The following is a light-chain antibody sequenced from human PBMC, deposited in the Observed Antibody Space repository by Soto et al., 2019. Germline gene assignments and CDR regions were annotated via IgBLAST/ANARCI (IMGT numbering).Light chain of an antibody. CDR1: QSIKNY. CDR3: QQGYSTTPIT. CDR2: GAS. Sequence: DIQMTQSRSSLSAAIGDRVTIACRSSQSIKNYLNWYQHKPGAAPKLLIFGASNLESGVPSRFSGSGSGTEFTLSISSLQPEDFATYYCQQGYSTTPITFGQGTRLEI. J-gene: IGKJ5*01. V-gene: IGKV1-39*01.